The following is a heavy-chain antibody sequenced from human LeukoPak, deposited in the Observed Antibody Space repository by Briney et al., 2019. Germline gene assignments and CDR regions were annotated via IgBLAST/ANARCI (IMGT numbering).Heavy chain of an antibody. CDR3: ARGGADYGHGKRKSQGY. CDR1: GGSISSSNW. CDR2: IYHRGRT. J-gene: IGHJ4*02. Sequence: SGTLSLTCAVSGGSISSSNWWRWVRQPPGKGLEWIGEIYHRGRTNYNPSLKSRVTISVDKSKNQFSLKLSSVTAADPAVYYCARGGADYGHGKRKSQGYWGQGTLVTVSS. V-gene: IGHV4-4*02. D-gene: IGHD4-17*01.